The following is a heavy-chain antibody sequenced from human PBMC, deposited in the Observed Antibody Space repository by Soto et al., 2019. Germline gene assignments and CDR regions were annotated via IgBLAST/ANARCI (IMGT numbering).Heavy chain of an antibody. CDR1: GYTLSSIG. V-gene: IGHV1-18*01. CDR3: ARDLDASGSYYTDY. CDR2: ISPHTGDT. J-gene: IGHJ4*02. Sequence: ASVKVSCKTSGYTLSSIGISWVRQAPGQGLEWMGWISPHTGDTYYAQRLQGRLTMTTDTSTSTAYMELRNLRSDHTAVYFWARDLDASGSYYTDYWGQGTMVTVSS. D-gene: IGHD3-10*01.